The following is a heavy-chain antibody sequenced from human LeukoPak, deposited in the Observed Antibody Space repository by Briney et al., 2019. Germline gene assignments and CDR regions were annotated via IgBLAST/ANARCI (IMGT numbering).Heavy chain of an antibody. V-gene: IGHV4-59*12. CDR3: ARGGVPGLVGTKVRRPWFDP. CDR1: GGSISSYY. D-gene: IGHD1-7*01. J-gene: IGHJ5*02. Sequence: PSGTLSLTCTVSGGSISSYYWSWIRQPPGKGLEWIGYSYYSGITNYNPSLKGRVTISVDTSKNQFSLKLSSVTAADTAVYYCARGGVPGLVGTKVRRPWFDPWGQGTLVTVSS. CDR2: SYYSGIT.